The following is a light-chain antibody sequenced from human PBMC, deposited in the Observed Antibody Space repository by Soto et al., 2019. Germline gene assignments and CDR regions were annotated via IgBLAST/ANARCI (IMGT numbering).Light chain of an antibody. CDR1: QSISSY. J-gene: IGKJ5*01. V-gene: IGKV1-39*01. CDR3: QQSYSTLPIT. Sequence: DIQMTQSPSSLSASVGDRVTITCRASQSISSYLNWYQQKPGKAXKLLIYAASSLQSGVPSRFSGSGSGTDFTLTISSLQPEDFANYYCQQSYSTLPITFGQGTRLEIK. CDR2: AAS.